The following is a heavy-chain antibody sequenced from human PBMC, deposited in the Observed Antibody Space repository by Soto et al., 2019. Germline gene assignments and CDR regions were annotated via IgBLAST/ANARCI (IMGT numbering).Heavy chain of an antibody. V-gene: IGHV4-39*01. CDR2: IYDSGST. J-gene: IGHJ4*02. CDR3: AIQGFITMIVVAPPLIDY. Sequence: SETLSLTCTVSGGSISRSSYYWGWIRQPPGKGLEWIGSIYDSGSTYYNPSLKSRVTISIDTSKNQFSLKLSSVTAADTAVYYFAIQGFITMIVVAPPLIDYWGQGTLVTVSS. CDR1: GGSISRSSYY. D-gene: IGHD3-22*01.